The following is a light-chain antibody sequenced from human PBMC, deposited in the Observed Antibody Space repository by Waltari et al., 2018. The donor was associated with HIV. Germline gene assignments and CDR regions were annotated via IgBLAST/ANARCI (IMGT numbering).Light chain of an antibody. CDR3: GTWDSSLSAGV. J-gene: IGLJ2*01. V-gene: IGLV1-51*01. Sequence: QSVLTQPPSVSAAPGQKVTISCSGSSSNLGNNYVSWYQQLPGTAPKLLIYDNNRRPSGIPDRFAGSKSGTSATLGSTALQTGDEADYYCGTWDSSLSAGVCGGGTKLSVL. CDR2: DNN. CDR1: SSNLGNNY.